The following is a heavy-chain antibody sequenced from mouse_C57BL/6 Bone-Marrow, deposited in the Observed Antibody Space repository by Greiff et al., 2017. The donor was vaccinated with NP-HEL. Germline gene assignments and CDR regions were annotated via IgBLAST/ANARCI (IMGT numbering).Heavy chain of an antibody. CDR2: SRNKANDYTT. Sequence: EVKLMESGGGLVQSGRSLRLSCATSGFTFSDFYMEWVRQAPGKGLEWIAASRNKANDYTTEYSASVKGRFIVSRETSQSILYLQMNALRAEDTAIYYCARDASWYWYFDVWGTGTTVTVSS. V-gene: IGHV7-1*01. CDR1: GFTFSDFY. CDR3: ARDASWYWYFDV. J-gene: IGHJ1*03.